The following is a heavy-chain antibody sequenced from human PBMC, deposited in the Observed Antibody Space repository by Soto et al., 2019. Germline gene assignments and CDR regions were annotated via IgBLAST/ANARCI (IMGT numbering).Heavy chain of an antibody. V-gene: IGHV3-30-3*01. Sequence: QVQLVESGGGVVQPGRSLRLSCAASGFTFSSYAMHWVRQAPGKGLEWVAVISYDGSNKYYADFVKGRFTISRDNSKNTLYLQMNSLRAEDTAVYYCARVAIQLWPIGWFDPWGQGTLVTVSS. CDR2: ISYDGSNK. CDR1: GFTFSSYA. D-gene: IGHD5-18*01. CDR3: ARVAIQLWPIGWFDP. J-gene: IGHJ5*02.